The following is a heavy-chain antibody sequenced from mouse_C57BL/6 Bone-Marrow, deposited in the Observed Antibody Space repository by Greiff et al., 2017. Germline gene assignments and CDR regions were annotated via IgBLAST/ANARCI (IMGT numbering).Heavy chain of an antibody. CDR1: GYTFTSYT. Sequence: VQLQQSGAELARPGASVKMSCKASGYTFTSYTMHWVKQRPGQGLEWIGYINPSSGYTKYNQKFKDKATLTADKSSSTAYMQLSSLTSEDSAVYYCARGGVITTVAGDYYAMDYWGQGTSVTVSS. D-gene: IGHD1-1*01. CDR3: ARGGVITTVAGDYYAMDY. V-gene: IGHV1-4*01. CDR2: INPSSGYT. J-gene: IGHJ4*01.